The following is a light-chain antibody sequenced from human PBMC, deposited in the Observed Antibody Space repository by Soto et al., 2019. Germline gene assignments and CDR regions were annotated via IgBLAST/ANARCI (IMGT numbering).Light chain of an antibody. CDR1: QSFSGH. J-gene: IGKJ5*01. CDR3: QQRSKWRT. CDR2: DAS. V-gene: IGKV3-11*01. Sequence: EIVLTQSPDTLSLSPGERATLSCRASQSFSGHLAWYQQKPGQAPRLLIYDASKRATGIPARSSGSGFGTDYTLTISSLEPEDFAVYYCQQRSKWRTFGQGTRLEIK.